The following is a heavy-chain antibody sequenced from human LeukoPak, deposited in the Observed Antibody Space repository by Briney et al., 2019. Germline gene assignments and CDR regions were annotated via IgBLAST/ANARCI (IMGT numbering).Heavy chain of an antibody. Sequence: SETLPLTCTVSGGSISSGGYYWSWIRQHPGKGLEWIGYIYYSGSTYYNPSLKSRVTISVDTSKNQFSLKLSSVTAADTAVYYCARVMTRIVVVPAAAGRLDPWGQGTLVTVSS. CDR1: GGSISSGGYY. J-gene: IGHJ5*02. CDR2: IYYSGST. V-gene: IGHV4-31*03. CDR3: ARVMTRIVVVPAAAGRLDP. D-gene: IGHD2-2*01.